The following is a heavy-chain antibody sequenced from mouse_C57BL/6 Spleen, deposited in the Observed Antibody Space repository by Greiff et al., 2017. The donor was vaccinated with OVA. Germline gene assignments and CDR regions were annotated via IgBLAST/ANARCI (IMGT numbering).Heavy chain of an antibody. CDR2: ISNGGGST. Sequence: DVKLVESGGGLVQPGGSLKLSCAASGFTFSDYYMYWVRQTPEKRLEWVAYISNGGGSTYYPDTVKGRFTISRDNAKNTLYLQMSRLKSEDTAMYYCARQDYGHYYAMDYWGQGTSVTVSS. J-gene: IGHJ4*01. CDR1: GFTFSDYY. CDR3: ARQDYGHYYAMDY. D-gene: IGHD1-1*01. V-gene: IGHV5-12*01.